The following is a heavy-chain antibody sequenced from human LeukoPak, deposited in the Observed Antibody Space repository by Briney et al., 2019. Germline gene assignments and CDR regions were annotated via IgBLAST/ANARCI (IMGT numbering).Heavy chain of an antibody. J-gene: IGHJ6*02. CDR1: GYTFTSYA. V-gene: IGHV7-4-1*02. CDR3: ARDLSMVGSWDPDYYYYYGMDV. D-gene: IGHD6-13*01. Sequence: ASVKVSCKASGYTFTSYAMNWARQAPGQGLEWMGWINTNTGNPTYAQGFTGRFVFSLDTSVSTAYLQISSLKAEDTAVYYCARDLSMVGSWDPDYYYYYGMDVWGQGTTVTVSS. CDR2: INTNTGNP.